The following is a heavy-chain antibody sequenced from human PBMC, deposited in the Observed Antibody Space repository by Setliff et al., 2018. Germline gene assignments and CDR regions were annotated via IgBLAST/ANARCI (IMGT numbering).Heavy chain of an antibody. CDR3: ARLPGYCNGGNCYSYYTFDI. V-gene: IGHV4-39*01. D-gene: IGHD2-15*01. CDR2: INYSGIT. Sequence: PSETLSLTCSVSGDSISSSSYYWGWIRQPPGKGLEWIGSINYSGITYYSPSLKSRVIVSVDTSKNQFSLKLSSVTAADTAVYYCARLPGYCNGGNCYSYYTFDIWGQGTMVTVS. CDR1: GDSISSSSYY. J-gene: IGHJ3*02.